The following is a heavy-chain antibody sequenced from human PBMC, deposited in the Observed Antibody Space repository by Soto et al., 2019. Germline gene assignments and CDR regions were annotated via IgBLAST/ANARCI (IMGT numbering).Heavy chain of an antibody. CDR1: GFPFTRYG. Sequence: QAHLVESGGGVVQPGRSLRLSCAASGFPFTRYGMHWVRQAPGTRLEGVAGISYDGGLQHYADSVKGRVTISRDNSKNMVLLQMNSLRAEDTAVYYCVSDRGYGHASVPYSWGQGTLVSVSS. J-gene: IGHJ4*02. V-gene: IGHV3-30*03. CDR3: VSDRGYGHASVPYS. D-gene: IGHD5-18*01. CDR2: ISYDGGLQ.